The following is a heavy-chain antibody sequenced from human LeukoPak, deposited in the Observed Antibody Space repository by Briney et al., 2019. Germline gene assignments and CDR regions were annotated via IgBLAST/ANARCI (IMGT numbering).Heavy chain of an antibody. V-gene: IGHV3-23*01. CDR2: IFPSGGEI. Sequence: GGSLRLSCAASGFTFSSYAMSWVRQAPGKGLEWVSSIFPSGGEIHYADSVRGRFTISRDNSKSTLSLQMNSLRAEDTAIYYCVTYRQVMLPFEAWGQGTLVTVSS. CDR3: VTYRQVMLPFEA. CDR1: GFTFSSYA. J-gene: IGHJ5*02. D-gene: IGHD5-18*01.